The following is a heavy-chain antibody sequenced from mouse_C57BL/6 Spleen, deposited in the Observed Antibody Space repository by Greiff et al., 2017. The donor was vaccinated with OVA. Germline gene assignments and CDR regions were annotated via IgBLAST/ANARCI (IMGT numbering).Heavy chain of an antibody. CDR1: GYSITSGYY. D-gene: IGHD3-2*02. V-gene: IGHV3-6*01. CDR3: ARMDSSGSSFAY. CDR2: ISYDGSN. J-gene: IGHJ3*01. Sequence: EVKLMESGPGLVKPSQSLSLTCSVTGYSITSGYYWNWIRQFPGNKLEWMGYISYDGSNNYNPSLKNRISITRDTSKNQFFLKLNSVTTEDTATYYCARMDSSGSSFAYWGQGTLVTVSA.